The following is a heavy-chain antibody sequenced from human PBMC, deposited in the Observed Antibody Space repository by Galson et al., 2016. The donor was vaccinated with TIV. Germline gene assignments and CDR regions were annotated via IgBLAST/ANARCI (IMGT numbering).Heavy chain of an antibody. CDR1: GFIVSGTY. J-gene: IGHJ4*02. Sequence: SLRLSCAASGFIVSGTYMSWVRQAPGKGLEWVANIKEDGSETYYVDSVKGQFTISRDNAKKSLYLQMNSLRGDDMAVYYCARERSAESLTGALFNYWGQGTLVTVSS. CDR3: ARERSAESLTGALFNY. V-gene: IGHV3-7*01. CDR2: IKEDGSET. D-gene: IGHD3-10*01.